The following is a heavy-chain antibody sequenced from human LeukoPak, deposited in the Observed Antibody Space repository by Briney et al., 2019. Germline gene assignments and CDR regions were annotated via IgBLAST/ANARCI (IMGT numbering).Heavy chain of an antibody. CDR2: IKSKTDAGTT. CDR3: TTEGGWSYYFDY. V-gene: IGHV3-15*01. CDR1: GFTFNNAW. Sequence: PGGSLRLSCAASGFTFNNAWMSWVRQAPGKGLEWVGRIKSKTDAGTTDYAAPVKGSFTISRDESKNTLYLQMNSLKTEDTAVYYCTTEGGWSYYFDYWGQGTLVTVSS. J-gene: IGHJ4*02. D-gene: IGHD2-15*01.